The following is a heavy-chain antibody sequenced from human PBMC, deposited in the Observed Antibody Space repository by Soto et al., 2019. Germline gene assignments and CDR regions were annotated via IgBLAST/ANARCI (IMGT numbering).Heavy chain of an antibody. CDR1: GFSFFSSA. V-gene: IGHV3-23*01. CDR2: ISGRAEKT. D-gene: IGHD6-19*01. CDR3: ARSRDSDAWYSLDY. Sequence: EVQLLESGGGLVQPGGSLRLSCAASGFSFFSSAMSWVRQTPGGGLEWVSSISGRAEKTYYADSVKGRFTSSRHISKGTLSLDMTSRRAEDSALYYCARSRDSDAWYSLDYWGQGTLVTVSS. J-gene: IGHJ4*02.